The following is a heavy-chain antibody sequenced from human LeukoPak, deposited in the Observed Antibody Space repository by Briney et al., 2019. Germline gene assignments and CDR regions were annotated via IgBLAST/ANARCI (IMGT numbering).Heavy chain of an antibody. Sequence: SETLSLTCTVSGGSISSSSYYWGWIRQPPGKGLEWIGTIYYSGSTFSNPSFRSRVTISVDTSQNQFSLKLSSVTAADTAVYYCARTEQQQLVYFDYWGQGTLVTVSS. V-gene: IGHV4-39*01. D-gene: IGHD6-13*01. CDR3: ARTEQQQLVYFDY. CDR2: IYYSGST. J-gene: IGHJ4*02. CDR1: GGSISSSSYY.